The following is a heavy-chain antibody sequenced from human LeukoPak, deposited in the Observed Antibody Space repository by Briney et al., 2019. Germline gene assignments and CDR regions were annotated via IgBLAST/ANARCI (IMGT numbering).Heavy chain of an antibody. Sequence: SETLPLTCTVSGYSISSGYYWGWIRPPPGKGLEGIGSIYHSGSTYYNPSLKRRVTISVDTSKNQFSLKLSSVTAADTAVYYCARAPHYYDSSPFDYWGQGTLVTVSS. D-gene: IGHD3-22*01. CDR2: IYHSGST. J-gene: IGHJ4*02. V-gene: IGHV4-38-2*02. CDR1: GYSISSGYY. CDR3: ARAPHYYDSSPFDY.